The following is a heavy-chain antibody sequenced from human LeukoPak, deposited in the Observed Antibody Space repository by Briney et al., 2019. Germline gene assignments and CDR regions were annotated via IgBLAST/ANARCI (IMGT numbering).Heavy chain of an antibody. J-gene: IGHJ4*02. V-gene: IGHV1-8*01. D-gene: IGHD5-12*01. CDR1: GYTFTSYD. Sequence: ASVKVPCKASGYTFTSYDINWVRQATGQGLEWMGWMNPNSGNTGYAQKFQGGVTMTRNTSISTAYMELSSLRSEDTAVYYCARGRNSGYDYRYWGQGTLVTVSS. CDR2: MNPNSGNT. CDR3: ARGRNSGYDYRY.